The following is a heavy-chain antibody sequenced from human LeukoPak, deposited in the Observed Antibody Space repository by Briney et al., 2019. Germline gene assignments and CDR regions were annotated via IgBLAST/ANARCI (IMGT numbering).Heavy chain of an antibody. J-gene: IGHJ4*02. V-gene: IGHV4-39*01. CDR1: GGSISSSSYY. Sequence: SETLSLTCTVSGGSISSSSYYWGWIRQPPGKGLEWIGSIYYSGSTYYNPSLKSRVTISVDTSKNQFSLKLSSVTAADTAVYYCARGLNYYDSSGYYSDLNDYWGQGTLVTVSS. CDR3: ARGLNYYDSSGYYSDLNDY. CDR2: IYYSGST. D-gene: IGHD3-22*01.